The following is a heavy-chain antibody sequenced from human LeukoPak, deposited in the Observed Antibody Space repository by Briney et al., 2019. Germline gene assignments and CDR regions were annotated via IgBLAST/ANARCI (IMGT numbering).Heavy chain of an antibody. CDR2: MNSDGSTT. Sequence: PGGSLRLSCAASGFTFSRDWMPWVRQGPGKGPVWVSRMNSDGSTTNYADSVNGRFTNSRDNAKNTLYLQMNSLRAEDTAVYYCVRALMGTSDHWGQGSLVTVSS. CDR1: GFTFSRDW. CDR3: VRALMGTSDH. V-gene: IGHV3-74*01. J-gene: IGHJ4*02. D-gene: IGHD7-27*01.